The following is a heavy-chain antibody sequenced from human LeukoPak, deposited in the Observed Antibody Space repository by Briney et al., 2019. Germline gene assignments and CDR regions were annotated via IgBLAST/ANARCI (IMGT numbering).Heavy chain of an antibody. J-gene: IGHJ6*02. CDR1: GFTFSSYE. CDR2: ISSSGSTI. D-gene: IGHD5-12*01. Sequence: GGSLRLSCAASGFTFSSYEMNWVRQAPGKGLEWVSYISSSGSTIYYADSVEGRFTISRDNAKNSLYLQMNSLRAEDTAVYYCARYSGYQTYYYYYGMDVWGQGTTVTVSS. CDR3: ARYSGYQTYYYYYGMDV. V-gene: IGHV3-48*03.